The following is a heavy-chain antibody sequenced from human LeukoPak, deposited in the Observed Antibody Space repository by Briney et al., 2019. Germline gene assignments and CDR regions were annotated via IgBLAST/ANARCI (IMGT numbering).Heavy chain of an antibody. CDR3: ARAGNFDY. CDR1: GYSISNGYY. CDR2: IHHSGST. D-gene: IGHD1-26*01. V-gene: IGHV4-38-2*02. J-gene: IGHJ4*02. Sequence: PSETLSLTCTVSGYSISNGYYWGWIRQPPGKGLEWFGGIHHSGSTYYNPSLKSRVTISVDTSKNQFSLKLSSVTAADTAVYYCARAGNFDYWGQGTLITVSS.